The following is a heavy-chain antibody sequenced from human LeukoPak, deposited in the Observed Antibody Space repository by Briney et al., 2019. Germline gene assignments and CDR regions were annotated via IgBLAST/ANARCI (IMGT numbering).Heavy chain of an antibody. V-gene: IGHV3-74*03. CDR3: ATGNYYAFDI. CDR1: GFSFSSHW. Sequence: GVSLRLSCVASGFSFSSHWMHWVRQAPGKGLVWVSCLNSDGSSRTYADSVRGRFTISGDNAKNTLYLEMNSLRAEDTAVYYCATGNYYAFDIWGQGTMVTVSS. CDR2: LNSDGSSR. J-gene: IGHJ3*02. D-gene: IGHD1-7*01.